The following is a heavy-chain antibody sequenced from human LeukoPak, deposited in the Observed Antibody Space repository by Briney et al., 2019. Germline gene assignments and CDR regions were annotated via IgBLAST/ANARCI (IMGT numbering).Heavy chain of an antibody. J-gene: IGHJ4*02. CDR1: GVTFRSDA. V-gene: IGHV3-23*01. Sequence: GGSLRLSCAASGVTFRSDAMSGVRQAPGKGMEWVSAMSGSGGSRYYADSVKGRCTISRDNSKNTLYLQMNSLRAEDTAVYYCAKAPKYSYASDYWGQGTLVTVSS. CDR2: MSGSGGSR. CDR3: AKAPKYSYASDY. D-gene: IGHD5-18*01.